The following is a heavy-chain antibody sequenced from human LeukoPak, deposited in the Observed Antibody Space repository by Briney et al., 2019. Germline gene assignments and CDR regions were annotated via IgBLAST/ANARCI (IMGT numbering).Heavy chain of an antibody. D-gene: IGHD2-2*01. CDR3: AKAQDIGVVPAAMDY. J-gene: IGHJ4*02. V-gene: IGHV3-21*01. CDR1: GFTFSSYS. CDR2: ISSSRSYI. Sequence: GGPLRLSCAASGFTFSSYSMNGVRQAPGKGREWVSYISSSRSYIYYADSVKGRFTISRDNAKNSLYLQMNSLRAEDTAVYYCAKAQDIGVVPAAMDYWGQGTLVSVSS.